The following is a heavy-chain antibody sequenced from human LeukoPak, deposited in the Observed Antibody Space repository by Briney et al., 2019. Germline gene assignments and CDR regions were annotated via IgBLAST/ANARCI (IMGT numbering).Heavy chain of an antibody. CDR2: IYPGDSDT. D-gene: IGHD3-22*01. V-gene: IGHV5-51*01. CDR1: GYSFTSYW. CDR3: ARRETNYYDSRGYVDY. J-gene: IGHJ4*02. Sequence: GESLKISCKGSGYSFTSYWIGWVRQMPGKGLEWMGIIYPGDSDTRYSPSFQGQVTISADKSISTAYLQWSSLKASDTAMYYCARRETNYYDSRGYVDYWGQGTLVTVSS.